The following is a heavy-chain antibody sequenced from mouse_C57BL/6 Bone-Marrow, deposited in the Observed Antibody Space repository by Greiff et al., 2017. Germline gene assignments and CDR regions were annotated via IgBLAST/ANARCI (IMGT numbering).Heavy chain of an antibody. J-gene: IGHJ4*01. Sequence: VQLKESGPELVKPGASVKISCKASGYSFTDYNMNWVKQSNGKSLEWIGVINPNYGTTSYNQKFKGKATLTVDQSSSTAYMQLNSLKSDDSAVYYCARGTTVVATPYYAMDYWGQGTSVTVSS. CDR2: INPNYGTT. CDR3: ARGTTVVATPYYAMDY. V-gene: IGHV1-39*01. D-gene: IGHD1-1*01. CDR1: GYSFTDYN.